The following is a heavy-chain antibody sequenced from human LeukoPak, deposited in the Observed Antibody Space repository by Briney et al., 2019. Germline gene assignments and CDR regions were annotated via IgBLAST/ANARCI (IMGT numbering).Heavy chain of an antibody. V-gene: IGHV3-48*03. CDR2: ISHDGSTI. J-gene: IGHJ4*02. CDR1: GFTFSNYE. D-gene: IGHD3-16*01. CDR3: ARWGIYQSAHFDS. Sequence: GGSLRLSCAASGFTFSNYEMNWVRQAPGKGLEWVSYISHDGSTIYYADSVKGRFTISRDNAKNSLYLQMNSLRADDTAVYYCARWGIYQSAHFDSWGQGTLVTVSS.